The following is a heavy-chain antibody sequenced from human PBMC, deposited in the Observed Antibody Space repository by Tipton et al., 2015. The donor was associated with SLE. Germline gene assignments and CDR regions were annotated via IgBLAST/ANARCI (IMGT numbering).Heavy chain of an antibody. D-gene: IGHD6-13*01. CDR3: ARGVAAAGIYGMDV. CDR1: GDTISDHY. J-gene: IGHJ6*02. Sequence: TLSLTCTVSGDTISDHYWSWIRQPPGKGLEWIGYISYSGSTNYNPSLKSRVTISVDTSKNQFSLKLSSVTAADTAVYYCARGVAAAGIYGMDVWGQGTTVTVSS. CDR2: ISYSGST. V-gene: IGHV4-59*11.